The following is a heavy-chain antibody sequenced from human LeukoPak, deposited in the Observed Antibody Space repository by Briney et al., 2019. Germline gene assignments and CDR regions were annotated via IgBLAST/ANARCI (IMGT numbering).Heavy chain of an antibody. D-gene: IGHD3-22*01. CDR3: ARDAEPYDSSGYYYGGYYGMDV. CDR2: ISSSGSTI. Sequence: GGSLRLSCAASGFTFSDYYMSWIRQAPGKGLEWVSYISSSGSTIYYADSVKGRFTISRHNSKNTLYLQMNSLRAEDTAVYYCARDAEPYDSSGYYYGGYYGMDVWGQGTTVTVSS. CDR1: GFTFSDYY. J-gene: IGHJ6*02. V-gene: IGHV3-11*01.